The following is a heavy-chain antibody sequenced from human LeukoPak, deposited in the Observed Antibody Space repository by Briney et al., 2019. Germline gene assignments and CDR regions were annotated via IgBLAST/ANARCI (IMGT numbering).Heavy chain of an antibody. CDR1: GFTFDNYA. D-gene: IGHD3-10*01. V-gene: IGHV3-9*01. CDR3: AKDTNSYGSGSSYNPWGPFDS. J-gene: IGHJ4*02. CDR2: IAWNSGNT. Sequence: QPGRSLRLSCAASGFTFDNYAMHWVRQAPGKGLEWVSGIAWNSGNTGFADSVKGRFTISRDNAENSLYLQMNSLTPEDTAFYFCAKDTNSYGSGSSYNPWGPFDSWGQGTLVTVSS.